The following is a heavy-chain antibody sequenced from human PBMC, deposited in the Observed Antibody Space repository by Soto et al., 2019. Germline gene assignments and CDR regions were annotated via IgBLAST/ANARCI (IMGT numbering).Heavy chain of an antibody. CDR2: IKSKTDGGTT. CDR3: ITYGPAGRAY. CDR1: GFTFTNAW. D-gene: IGHD3-10*01. Sequence: PGGSLRLSCAASGFTFTNAWMSWVRQAPGKGLEWVARIKSKTDGGTTDYATPVKGRFTISRDDSKNTLYLQMNSLKIEDTAVYYCITYGPAGRAYWGQGTTVTVSS. J-gene: IGHJ6*02. V-gene: IGHV3-15*01.